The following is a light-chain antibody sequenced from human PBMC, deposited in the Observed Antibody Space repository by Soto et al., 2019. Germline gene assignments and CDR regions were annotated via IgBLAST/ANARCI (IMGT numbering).Light chain of an antibody. CDR3: MIWHSSAYV. Sequence: QSVLTQPSSLSASPGASASLTCTLRSGINVGTYRIYWFQQKPGSPPQYLLRYRSDSDKQQGSGVPSRFSASKDASANAGILVISGLQSDDEADYYCMIWHSSAYVFGSGTQLTVL. V-gene: IGLV5-45*03. CDR2: YRSDSDK. CDR1: SGINVGTYR. J-gene: IGLJ1*01.